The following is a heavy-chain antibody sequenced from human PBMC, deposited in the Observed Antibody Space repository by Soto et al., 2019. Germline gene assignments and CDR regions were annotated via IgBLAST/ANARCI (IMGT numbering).Heavy chain of an antibody. D-gene: IGHD4-4*01. J-gene: IGHJ6*03. CDR2: INAGSGNS. CDR1: GYSFASHA. CDR3: ARTTVTGFYYYYMDV. Sequence: QVQLVQSGAEVKRPGASVKVSCEASGYSFASHAIHWVRQAPGQRLEWMGWINAGSGNSKYSQNFQGRVTITGDTSASTDYMELSSLRSEDTAIYYCARTTVTGFYYYYMDVWGKGTTVSVSS. V-gene: IGHV1-3*01.